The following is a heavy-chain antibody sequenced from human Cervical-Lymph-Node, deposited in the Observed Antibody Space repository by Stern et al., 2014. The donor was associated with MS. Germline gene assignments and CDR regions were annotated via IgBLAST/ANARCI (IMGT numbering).Heavy chain of an antibody. V-gene: IGHV3-30*18. Sequence: VQLVESGGGVVQPGTSLRLSCAASRFTFDNYGMHWVRQGPRKGLARVALISYDGSNKHYADSVKGRFTISRDNSNNTLFLQMNSLRAEDTAVYYCAKHRGEDWNYAFWFDPWGQGTLVTVSS. CDR3: AKHRGEDWNYAFWFDP. D-gene: IGHD1-7*01. J-gene: IGHJ5*02. CDR1: RFTFDNYG. CDR2: ISYDGSNK.